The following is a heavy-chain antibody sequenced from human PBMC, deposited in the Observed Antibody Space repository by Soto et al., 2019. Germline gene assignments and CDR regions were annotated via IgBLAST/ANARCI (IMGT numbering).Heavy chain of an antibody. J-gene: IGHJ5*02. CDR2: ISAYNGNT. CDR3: AREENYYDSSGTGGWFDP. Sequence: ASVKVSCKASGYTFTSYGISWVRQAPGQGLEWMGWISAYNGNTNYAQKLQGRVTMTTDTSTSTAYMELRSLRSDDTAVYYCAREENYYDSSGTGGWFDPWGQGTLVTVSS. CDR1: GYTFTSYG. V-gene: IGHV1-18*04. D-gene: IGHD3-22*01.